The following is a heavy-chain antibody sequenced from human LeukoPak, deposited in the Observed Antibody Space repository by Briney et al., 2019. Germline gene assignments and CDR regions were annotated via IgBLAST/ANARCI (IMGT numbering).Heavy chain of an antibody. V-gene: IGHV4-31*03. CDR1: GGSISSGGYY. D-gene: IGHD6-19*01. J-gene: IGHJ5*02. CDR3: ARGSVAAEFNWFDP. CDR2: IYYSGST. Sequence: SETLSLTCTVSGGSISSGGYYWSWIRQHPGKGLEWIGYIYYSGSTYYNPSLKSRVTISVDTSKNQFSLKLSSVTAADMAVYYCARGSVAAEFNWFDPWGQGTLVTVSS.